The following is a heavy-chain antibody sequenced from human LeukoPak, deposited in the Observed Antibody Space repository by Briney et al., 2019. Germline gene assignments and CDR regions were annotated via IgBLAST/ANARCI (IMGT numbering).Heavy chain of an antibody. CDR1: GFTFSSYA. Sequence: PGGSLRLSCAASGFTFSSYAMHWVRQAPGKGLEYVSAISSNGGNTYYANSVKGRFTISRDNSKNTLYLQMGSLRAGDTAVYYCARHGGYIFLNWFDPWGQGTLVTVSS. J-gene: IGHJ5*01. V-gene: IGHV3-64*01. CDR2: ISSNGGNT. CDR3: ARHGGYIFLNWFDP. D-gene: IGHD6-19*01.